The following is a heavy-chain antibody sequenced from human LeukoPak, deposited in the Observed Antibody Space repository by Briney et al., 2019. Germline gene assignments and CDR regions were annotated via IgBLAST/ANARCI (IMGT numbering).Heavy chain of an antibody. V-gene: IGHV3-30*04. CDR2: ISYDGSNK. CDR1: GFTFSSYA. CDR3: ARDKGSYYGSGSPYGTDV. D-gene: IGHD3-10*01. J-gene: IGHJ6*02. Sequence: GGSLRLSCAASGFTFSSYAMHWVRQAPGKGLEWVAVISYDGSNKYYADSVKGRFTISRDNSKNTLYLQMNSLRAEDTAVYYCARDKGSYYGSGSPYGTDVWGQGTTVTVSS.